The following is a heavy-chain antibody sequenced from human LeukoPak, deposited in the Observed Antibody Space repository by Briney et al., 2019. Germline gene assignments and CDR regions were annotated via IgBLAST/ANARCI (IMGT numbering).Heavy chain of an antibody. CDR3: ARASNYDTSGYYFYWYFDL. Sequence: PSETLSLTCTISGAFGGSISSYYWSWIRQPPGKGLEWIGCVYYSGSTNYNPSLKSRVTISIDTSKTQFSLKLNSVTAADTAVYYCARASNYDTSGYYFYWYFDLWGRGTLVTVSS. CDR2: VYYSGST. V-gene: IGHV4-59*01. D-gene: IGHD3-22*01. CDR1: GAFGGSISSYY. J-gene: IGHJ2*01.